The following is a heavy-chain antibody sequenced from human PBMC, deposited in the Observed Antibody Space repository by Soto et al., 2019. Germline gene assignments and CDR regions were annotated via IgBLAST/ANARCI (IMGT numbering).Heavy chain of an antibody. CDR2: IIPLFGTT. CDR3: ARAAIHGSSWYFGFDP. J-gene: IGHJ5*02. CDR1: GGTFSRHA. D-gene: IGHD6-13*01. V-gene: IGHV1-69*01. Sequence: QVQLVQSGSEVKMPGSSVKVSCKTSGGTFSRHAINWVRQAPGQGLEWMGGIIPLFGTTNYAQKFKGRVTISADESSSKAYMELSSLTSEDAAVYYCARAAIHGSSWYFGFDPWGQGTQVTVSS.